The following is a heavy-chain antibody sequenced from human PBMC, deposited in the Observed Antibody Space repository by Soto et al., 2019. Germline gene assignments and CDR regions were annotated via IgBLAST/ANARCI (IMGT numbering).Heavy chain of an antibody. CDR1: GGSISSSNW. D-gene: IGHD3-10*01. CDR2: IYHSGST. J-gene: IGHJ6*02. Sequence: SETLSLTCAVSGGSISSSNWWSWVRQPPGKGLEWIGEIYHSGSTNYNPSLKSRVTISVDKSKNQFSLKLSSVTAADTAVYYCARDRWFGELSYYYGMDAWGQGTTVTVSS. V-gene: IGHV4-4*02. CDR3: ARDRWFGELSYYYGMDA.